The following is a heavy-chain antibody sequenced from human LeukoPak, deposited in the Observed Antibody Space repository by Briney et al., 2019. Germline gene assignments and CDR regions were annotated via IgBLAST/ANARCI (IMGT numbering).Heavy chain of an antibody. V-gene: IGHV1-69*05. J-gene: IGHJ4*02. CDR1: GGTFSSYA. Sequence: ASVKVSCKASGGTFSSYAISWLRQAPGQGLEWMGGIIPIFGTANYAQKFQGRVTITTDESTSTAYMELSSLRSEDTAVYYCARGGIAARVFDYWGQGTLVTVSS. CDR3: ARGGIAARVFDY. D-gene: IGHD6-6*01. CDR2: IIPIFGTA.